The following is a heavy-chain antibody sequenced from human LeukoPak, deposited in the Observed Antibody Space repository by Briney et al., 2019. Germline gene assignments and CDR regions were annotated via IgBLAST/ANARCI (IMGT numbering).Heavy chain of an antibody. V-gene: IGHV3-33*01. J-gene: IGHJ4*02. CDR3: ARDLGVTGTTLDY. CDR1: GFTFSSYG. Sequence: GRSLRLSCAASGFTFSSYGMHWVRQAPGKGLEWVAVIWYDGSNKYYADSVKGRFTISRDNSKSTLYLQMNSLRAEDTAVYYCARDLGVTGTTLDYWGQGTLVTVSS. D-gene: IGHD1-7*01. CDR2: IWYDGSNK.